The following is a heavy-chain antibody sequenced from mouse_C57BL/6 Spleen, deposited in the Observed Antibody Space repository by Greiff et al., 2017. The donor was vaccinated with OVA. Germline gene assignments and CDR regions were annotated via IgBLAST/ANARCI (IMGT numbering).Heavy chain of an antibody. V-gene: IGHV1-5*01. J-gene: IGHJ1*03. Sequence: EVQLQQSGTVLARPGASVKMSCKTSGYTFTSYWMHWVKQRPGQGLEWIGAIYPGNSDTSYNQKFKGKAKLTAVTSASTAYMELSSLTNEDSAVYYCTSGYGSSYPSYWYFDVWGTGTTVTVSS. CDR2: IYPGNSDT. CDR1: GYTFTSYW. CDR3: TSGYGSSYPSYWYFDV. D-gene: IGHD1-1*01.